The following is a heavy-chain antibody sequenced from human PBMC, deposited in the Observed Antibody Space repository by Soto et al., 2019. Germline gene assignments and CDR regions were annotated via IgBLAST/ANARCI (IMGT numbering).Heavy chain of an antibody. J-gene: IGHJ5*02. CDR1: GYPFDTYG. D-gene: IGHD3-3*01. Sequence: ASVKVSCKASGYPFDTYGINWVRQAPGQRPEWMGWISAYNGQTDYAQDFQGRVTMATDTSTNTAYMELRNLRSDDTAVYYCARAPHEFWNSYFLDPCRPRPLVTLSS. V-gene: IGHV1-18*01. CDR3: ARAPHEFWNSYFLDP. CDR2: ISAYNGQT.